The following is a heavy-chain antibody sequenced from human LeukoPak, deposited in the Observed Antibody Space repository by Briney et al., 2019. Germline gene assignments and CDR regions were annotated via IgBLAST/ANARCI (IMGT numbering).Heavy chain of an antibody. CDR1: GYTFTSYY. Sequence: ASVKVSCKASGYTFTSYYMHWVRQAPGQGLEWMGIINPSGGSTSYTEKFQGRVTMTRDTSTSTVSMELSSLRSEDTAVYYCARGNGVCPTYWGQGTQVTVSS. CDR2: INPSGGST. V-gene: IGHV1-46*01. D-gene: IGHD2-8*01. J-gene: IGHJ4*02. CDR3: ARGNGVCPTY.